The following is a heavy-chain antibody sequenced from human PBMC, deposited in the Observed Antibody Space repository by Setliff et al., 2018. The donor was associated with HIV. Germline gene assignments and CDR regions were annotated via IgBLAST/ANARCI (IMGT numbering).Heavy chain of an antibody. CDR1: GGTFSSYA. Sequence: SVKVSCKASGGTFSSYAISWVRQAPGQGLEWMGGIIPIFGTANYAQKFQGRVTLTTDESTSTAYMELSSLRSEDTAVYYCARVRSGSYGGRAYFDYWGQGTLVTVSS. D-gene: IGHD1-26*01. J-gene: IGHJ4*02. V-gene: IGHV1-69*05. CDR3: ARVRSGSYGGRAYFDY. CDR2: IIPIFGTA.